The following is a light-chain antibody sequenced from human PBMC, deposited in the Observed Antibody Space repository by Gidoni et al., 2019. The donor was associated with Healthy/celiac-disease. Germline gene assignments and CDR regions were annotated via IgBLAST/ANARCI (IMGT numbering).Light chain of an antibody. CDR3: QQYYSTPFT. V-gene: IGKV4-1*01. CDR2: WAS. J-gene: IGKJ3*01. CDR1: QSVLYSSNNKNY. Sequence: DIVMTQSPDSLPVSLGERATINCKSSQSVLYSSNNKNYLAWYQQKPGQPPKLLIYWASTRESGVPDRFSGSGSGTDFTLTISSLQAGDGAVYYCQQYYSTPFTFGPGTKVDIK.